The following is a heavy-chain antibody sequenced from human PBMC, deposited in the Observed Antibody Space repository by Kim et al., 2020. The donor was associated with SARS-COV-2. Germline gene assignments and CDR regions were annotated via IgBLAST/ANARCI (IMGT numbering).Heavy chain of an antibody. J-gene: IGHJ6*03. D-gene: IGHD6-6*01. CDR2: INPNSGGT. CDR1: EYTFTGYY. CDR3: ARSSSSTGYYYYYMDV. V-gene: IGHV1-2*02. Sequence: ASVKVSCKASEYTFTGYYMHWVRQAPGQGLEWMGWINPNSGGTNYAQKFQGRVTMTRDTSISTAYMELSRLRSDDTAVYYCARSSSSTGYYYYYMDVWGKGTTVTVSS.